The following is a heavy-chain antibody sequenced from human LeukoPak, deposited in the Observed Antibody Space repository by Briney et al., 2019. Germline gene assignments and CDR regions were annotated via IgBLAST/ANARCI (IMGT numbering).Heavy chain of an antibody. D-gene: IGHD4-23*01. V-gene: IGHV4-30-4*01. CDR2: IYYSGST. CDR3: ARDLLNEGNHLDY. J-gene: IGHJ4*02. Sequence: TSQTLSLTCTVSGGSISSGDYYWSWIRQPPGKGLEWIGYIYYSGSTYYNPSLKSRVTISVDTSKNQFSLKLSSVTAADTAVYYCARDLLNEGNHLDYWGQGTLVTVSS. CDR1: GGSISSGDYY.